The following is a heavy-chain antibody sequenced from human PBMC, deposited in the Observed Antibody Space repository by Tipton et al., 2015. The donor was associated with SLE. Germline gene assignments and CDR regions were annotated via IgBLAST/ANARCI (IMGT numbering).Heavy chain of an antibody. Sequence: LRLSCTVSGGSISSYYWSWIRQPPGKGLEWIGYIYYSGSTNYNPSLKSRVTISVDTSKNQFSLKLSSVTAADTAVYYCAGGIPPITIFGVVPQYYYMDVWGKGTTVTVSS. CDR3: AGGIPPITIFGVVPQYYYMDV. D-gene: IGHD3-3*01. CDR1: GGSISSYY. J-gene: IGHJ6*03. CDR2: IYYSGST. V-gene: IGHV4-59*01.